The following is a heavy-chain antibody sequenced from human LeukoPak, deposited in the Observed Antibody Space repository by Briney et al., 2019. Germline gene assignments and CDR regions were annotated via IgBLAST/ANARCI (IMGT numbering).Heavy chain of an antibody. V-gene: IGHV1-2*02. J-gene: IGHJ5*02. CDR2: IKLNSGGT. CDR3: ARDQLRGYCSSTSGYPGGWFDP. Sequence: GASVKVSCKASGYTFTGYYMHWVRQAPGQGLEWMGWIKLNSGGTNYAQKFQGRVTMTRDTSISTAYMELSRLRSDDTVVYYCARDQLRGYCSSTSGYPGGWFDPWGQGTLVTVSS. D-gene: IGHD2-2*01. CDR1: GYTFTGYY.